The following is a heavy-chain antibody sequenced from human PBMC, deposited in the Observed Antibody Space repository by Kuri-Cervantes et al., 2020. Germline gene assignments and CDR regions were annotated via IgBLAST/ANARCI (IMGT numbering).Heavy chain of an antibody. J-gene: IGHJ4*02. CDR3: ARGMAAAGNFDY. D-gene: IGHD6-13*01. V-gene: IGHV1-8*02. Sequence: ASVKVSCKASGYTFTTYDINWVRQATGQGLEWMAWMNPNSGNTGYAQKFQGRVTMTRNTSISTAYMELSSLRSEDTAVYYCARGMAAAGNFDYWGQGTLVTVSS. CDR1: GYTFTTYD. CDR2: MNPNSGNT.